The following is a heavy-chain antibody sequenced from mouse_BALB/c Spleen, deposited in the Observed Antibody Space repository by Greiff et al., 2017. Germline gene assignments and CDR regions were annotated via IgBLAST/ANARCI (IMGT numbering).Heavy chain of an antibody. CDR2: ISSGGST. CDR3: ARGRGYYDAMDY. J-gene: IGHJ4*01. Sequence: DVKLVESGGGLVKPGGSLKLSCAASGFTFSSYAMSWVRQTPEKRLEWVASISSGGSTYYPDSVKGRFTISRDNARNILYLQMSSLRSEDTAMYYCARGRGYYDAMDYWGQGTSVTVSS. D-gene: IGHD2-2*01. V-gene: IGHV5-6-5*01. CDR1: GFTFSSYA.